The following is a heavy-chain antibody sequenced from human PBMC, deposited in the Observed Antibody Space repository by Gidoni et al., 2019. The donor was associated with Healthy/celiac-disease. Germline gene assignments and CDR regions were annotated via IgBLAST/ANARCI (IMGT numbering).Heavy chain of an antibody. J-gene: IGHJ6*02. CDR3: ARGSFAQQLLLLSRYYYFGMDV. CDR1: GGSFSAYY. V-gene: IGHV4-34*01. CDR2: INHSGST. Sequence: QVQLQQWGAGLLKPSETLSLTCAVYGGSFSAYYWSWFRQPPGKGLEWIGEINHSGSTNYNPSLKSRVTISVDTSKNQFSLKLSSVTAADTAVYYCARGSFAQQLLLLSRYYYFGMDVWGQGTTVTVSS. D-gene: IGHD6-13*01.